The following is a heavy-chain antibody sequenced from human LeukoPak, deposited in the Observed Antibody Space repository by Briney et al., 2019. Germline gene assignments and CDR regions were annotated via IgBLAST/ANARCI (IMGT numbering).Heavy chain of an antibody. CDR1: GFTVSNNY. CDR3: AKDCKWPTVTIGFDY. D-gene: IGHD4-17*01. J-gene: IGHJ4*02. V-gene: IGHV3-53*01. Sequence: GGSLRLSCAASGFTVSNNYMSWVRQAPGKGLEWVSVIYSGGNTYYADSVKGRLTISRDNSKNTLYLQMNSLRAEDTAVYYCAKDCKWPTVTIGFDYGGQGTLVTVSS. CDR2: IYSGGNT.